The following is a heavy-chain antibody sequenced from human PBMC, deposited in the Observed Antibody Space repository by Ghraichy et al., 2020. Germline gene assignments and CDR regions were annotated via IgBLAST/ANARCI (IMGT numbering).Heavy chain of an antibody. CDR1: ADSISDPITNSGYY. J-gene: IGHJ4*02. CDR3: ARQSRLKNTGYGNFDS. D-gene: IGHD5-12*01. CDR2: IYHTGNK. Sequence: SETLSLSCTVSADSISDPITNSGYYWAWVRQPPGKGLEWIASIYHTGNKYYNPSLKSRVTISVDASKKQFSLNLNSVTAADAAVYYCARQSRLKNTGYGNFDSWGQGTLVTVSS. V-gene: IGHV4-39*01.